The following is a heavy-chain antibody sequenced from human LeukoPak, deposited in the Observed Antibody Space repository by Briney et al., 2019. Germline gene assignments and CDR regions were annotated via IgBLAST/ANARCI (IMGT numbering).Heavy chain of an antibody. Sequence: PSETLSLTCTVSGYSISSGYYWGWIRQPPGKGLDWIGSIYHSGSTYCKPSLKSRVTISVDTSKNQFSLKLSSVTAADTAAYYCARADYYDSSGSDYWGQGTLVTVSS. V-gene: IGHV4-38-2*02. D-gene: IGHD3-22*01. CDR1: GYSISSGYY. CDR3: ARADYYDSSGSDY. CDR2: IYHSGST. J-gene: IGHJ4*02.